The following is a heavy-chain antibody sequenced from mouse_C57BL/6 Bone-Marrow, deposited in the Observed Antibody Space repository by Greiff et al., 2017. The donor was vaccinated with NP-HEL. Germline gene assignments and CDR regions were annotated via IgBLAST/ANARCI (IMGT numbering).Heavy chain of an antibody. CDR1: GFSLTSYA. CDR2: IWTGGGT. CDR3: ARGTTVVANYAMDY. D-gene: IGHD1-1*01. V-gene: IGHV2-9-1*01. J-gene: IGHJ4*01. Sequence: VQLVESGPGLVAPSQSLSITCTVSGFSLTSYAISWVRQPPGKGLEWLGVIWTGGGTNYNSALKSRLSISKDNSKSQVFLKMNSLQTDDTARYYCARGTTVVANYAMDYWGQGTSVTVSS.